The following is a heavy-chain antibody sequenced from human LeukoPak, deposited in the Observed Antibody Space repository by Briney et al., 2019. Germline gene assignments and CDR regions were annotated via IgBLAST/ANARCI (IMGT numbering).Heavy chain of an antibody. J-gene: IGHJ4*02. CDR3: ARAVSYIAAAGTGRDY. Sequence: ASVKVSCKASGYTFTSYYMHWVRQAPGQGLEWMGIINPSGGSTSYAQKFQGRVTMTRDTSTSTVYMELSSLRSEDTAVYYCARAVSYIAAAGTGRDYWGQGTLATVSS. CDR1: GYTFTSYY. CDR2: INPSGGST. V-gene: IGHV1-46*01. D-gene: IGHD6-13*01.